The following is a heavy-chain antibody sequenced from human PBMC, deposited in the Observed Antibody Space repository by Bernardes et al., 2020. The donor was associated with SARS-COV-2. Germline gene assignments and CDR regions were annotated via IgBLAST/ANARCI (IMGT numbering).Heavy chain of an antibody. CDR3: ARHLYGDSDYFYGMEV. J-gene: IGHJ6*02. CDR2: ISASSSYT. D-gene: IGHD4-17*01. CDR1: GFTFSSYS. V-gene: IGHV3-21*01. Sequence: GGSLRLSCAASGFTFSSYSMHWVRQAPGKGLEWVSYISASSSYTHYADSVKGRFTISRDNAKNSLYLQMNSLRAEDTAVYYCARHLYGDSDYFYGMEVWGPGTTVTVS.